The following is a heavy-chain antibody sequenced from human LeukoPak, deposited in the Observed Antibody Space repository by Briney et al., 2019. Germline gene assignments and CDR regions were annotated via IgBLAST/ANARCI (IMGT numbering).Heavy chain of an antibody. V-gene: IGHV1-69*06. J-gene: IGHJ3*02. CDR2: IIPIFGTA. CDR1: GGTFSSYA. Sequence: EASVKVSCKASGGTFSSYAISWVRQAPGQGLEWMGGIIPIFGTANYAQKFQGRVTITADKSTSTAYMELSSLRSEDTAVYYCAREVRYYDSSGYPDAFDIWGQGTMVTVSS. CDR3: AREVRYYDSSGYPDAFDI. D-gene: IGHD3-22*01.